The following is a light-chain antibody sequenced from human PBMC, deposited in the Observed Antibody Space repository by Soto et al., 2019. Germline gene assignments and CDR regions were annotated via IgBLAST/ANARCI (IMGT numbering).Light chain of an antibody. CDR3: QQYENLPT. J-gene: IGKJ5*01. CDR1: QAISSY. V-gene: IGKV1-9*01. CDR2: GAS. Sequence: DVQLTQSPSVLSASVGDRVTITCRASQAISSYLAWYQQKPGKPPKLLIYGASTLQSDVPSRFRGSGSGTDFTFTISRLQPEDIATYYCQQYENLPTFGQGTRLEIK.